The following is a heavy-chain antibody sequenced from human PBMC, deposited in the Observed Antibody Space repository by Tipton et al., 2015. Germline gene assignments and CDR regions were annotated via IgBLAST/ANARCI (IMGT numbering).Heavy chain of an antibody. CDR3: TRSLTHYDVLTGYYSFHGLDV. CDR2: MNPDNGHT. J-gene: IGHJ6*02. D-gene: IGHD3-9*01. V-gene: IGHV1-8*01. Sequence: QSGAEVKKPGASVKVSCKASGYTFRSYDINWVRQAPGQGLEWMAWMNPDNGHTGYAQKFQGRVTVTRNTSITTAYMELSSLKSEDTAVYYCTRSLTHYDVLTGYYSFHGLDVWGRGTTVIVS. CDR1: GYTFRSYD.